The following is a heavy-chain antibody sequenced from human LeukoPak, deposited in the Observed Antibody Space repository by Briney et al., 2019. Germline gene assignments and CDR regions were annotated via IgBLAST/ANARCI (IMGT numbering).Heavy chain of an antibody. J-gene: IGHJ4*02. V-gene: IGHV3-74*01. D-gene: IGHD3-22*01. Sequence: PGGSLRLSCAASGFTFSSYWMHWVRQAPGKGLVWVSRINSDGSSTSYADSVKGRFTISRDNAKNTLYLQMNSLRAEDTAVYYCARDLRGDLYYYDSSGYQPLDYWGQGNLVTVSS. CDR1: GFTFSSYW. CDR3: ARDLRGDLYYYDSSGYQPLDY. CDR2: INSDGSST.